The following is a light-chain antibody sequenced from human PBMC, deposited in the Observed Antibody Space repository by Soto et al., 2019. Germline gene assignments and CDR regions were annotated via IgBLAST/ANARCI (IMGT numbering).Light chain of an antibody. CDR1: SSYVVGYNY. V-gene: IGLV2-11*01. CDR2: AVS. CDR3: SAYRSGTTVV. Sequence: QSALPQPRPVSGSPGQSVTISCTGTSSYVVGYNYVSSXQQHPGKAPKLVIYAVSKRPAGVPYRFSGSKSGSTASLTISGLQAEDDADYYCSAYRSGTTVVCGAGTKVTVL. J-gene: IGLJ1*01.